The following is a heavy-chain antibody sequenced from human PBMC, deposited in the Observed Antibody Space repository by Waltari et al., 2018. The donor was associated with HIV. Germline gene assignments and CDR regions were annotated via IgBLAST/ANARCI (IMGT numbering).Heavy chain of an antibody. CDR1: GYTTTSSD. V-gene: IGHV1-8*01. J-gene: IGHJ4*02. CDR3: ARGAVITGTIDY. D-gene: IGHD1-7*01. CDR2: MNPNSGNR. Sequence: QVPQVQSGAEAKKPGALVQVSCKDSGYTTTSSDINWVRQATGQGLEWLGWMNPNSGNRGYAQKFQGRVTMTRNTSISTAYMELSSVRSEDTAVYYCARGAVITGTIDYWGQGTLVTVSS.